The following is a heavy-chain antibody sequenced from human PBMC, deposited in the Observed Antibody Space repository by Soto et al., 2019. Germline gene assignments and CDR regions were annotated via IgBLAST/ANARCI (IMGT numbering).Heavy chain of an antibody. CDR3: ARGLNMVRGVTSYYMDV. J-gene: IGHJ6*03. CDR1: XXXXXXXX. D-gene: IGHD3-10*01. Sequence: EVQLLESGGGXVXXGXXXXXXXXXXXXXXXXXXXXWVRHAPGEGLEWVSIIGSDGGTFYVDSVRGRFTISRDNSKNTPYLQMNSLRAEDMAVYYCARGLNMVRGVTSYYMDVWGKGTTVTVSS. CDR2: IIGSDGGT. V-gene: IGHV3-23*01.